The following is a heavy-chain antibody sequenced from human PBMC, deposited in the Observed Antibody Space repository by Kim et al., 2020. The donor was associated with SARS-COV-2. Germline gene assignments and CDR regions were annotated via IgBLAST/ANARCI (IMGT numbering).Heavy chain of an antibody. CDR1: GFTFSSYS. D-gene: IGHD3-22*01. J-gene: IGHJ4*02. CDR2: ISSSSSYI. V-gene: IGHV3-21*01. Sequence: GGSLRLSCAASGFTFSSYSMNWVRQAPGKGLEWVSSISSSSSYIYYADSVKGRFTISRDNAKNSLYLQMNSLRAEDTAVYYCARVGITMIVVGNDYWGQGTLVTVSS. CDR3: ARVGITMIVVGNDY.